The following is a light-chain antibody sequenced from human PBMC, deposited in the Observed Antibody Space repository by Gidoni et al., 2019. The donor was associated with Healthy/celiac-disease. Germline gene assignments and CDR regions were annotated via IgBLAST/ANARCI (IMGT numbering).Light chain of an antibody. V-gene: IGKV1-39*01. CDR2: AAS. J-gene: IGKJ2*03. CDR1: QSISSY. CDR3: QQSYSTPRR. Sequence: DIQMTQSPSSLSASVGDRVTITCRASQSISSYLNWYQQKPGKAPKLLIYAASSLQSGVPSRFSGSGSGTDFTLTISSLQPEDFVTYYCQQSYSTPRRFGQGTKLEIK.